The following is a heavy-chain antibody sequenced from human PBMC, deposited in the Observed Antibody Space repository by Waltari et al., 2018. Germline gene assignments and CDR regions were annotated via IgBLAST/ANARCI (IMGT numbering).Heavy chain of an antibody. V-gene: IGHV3-73*02. J-gene: IGHJ4*02. CDR2: SRSKAKRYAT. Sequence: EVQLVESGGGLVQPGGSLKLSCAASGFTFSGSAMHWVRQASGKGGEWVGRSRSKAKRYATAYAASVKGRFTISRDDAKNTAYLQMNSLKTEDTAVYYCTRRVTTGLDYWGQGTLVTVSS. CDR1: GFTFSGSA. D-gene: IGHD4-17*01. CDR3: TRRVTTGLDY.